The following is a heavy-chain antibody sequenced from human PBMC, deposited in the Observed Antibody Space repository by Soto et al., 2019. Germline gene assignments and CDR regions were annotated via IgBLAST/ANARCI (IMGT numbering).Heavy chain of an antibody. V-gene: IGHV3-23*01. J-gene: IGHJ5*02. CDR3: VKRKADSACYES. Sequence: EVQLLESGGGMVQPGGSLRLSCAAAGFTFNNYAMTWVRQAPVKGLEWVSSISVSGDSTYYADSVKGRFTLSRDNSKNTLYLQMNSLRAEDTAVYYCVKRKADSACYESWDQGTLVTVSS. CDR2: ISVSGDST. D-gene: IGHD3-22*01. CDR1: GFTFNNYA.